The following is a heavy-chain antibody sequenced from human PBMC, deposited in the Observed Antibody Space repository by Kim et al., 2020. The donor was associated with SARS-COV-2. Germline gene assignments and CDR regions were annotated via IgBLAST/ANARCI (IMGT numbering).Heavy chain of an antibody. CDR3: AADSTVGPFTRITMVRGVRSGGRRKEDYYYGMDV. J-gene: IGHJ6*02. CDR1: GFTFTSSA. CDR2: IVVGSGNT. Sequence: SVKVSCKASGFTFTSSAMQWVRQARGQRLEWIGWIVVGSGNTNYAQKFQERVTITRDMSTSTAYMELSSLRSEDTAVYYCAADSTVGPFTRITMVRGVRSGGRRKEDYYYGMDVWGQGTTVTVSS. D-gene: IGHD3-10*01. V-gene: IGHV1-58*02.